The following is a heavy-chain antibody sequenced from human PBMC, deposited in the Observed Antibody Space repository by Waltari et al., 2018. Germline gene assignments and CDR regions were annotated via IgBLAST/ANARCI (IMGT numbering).Heavy chain of an antibody. Sequence: EVQLVQSGAEVKKPGESLKISCKGSGYSFTSYWIGWVRQMPGKGLEWLGVIFPGDSDTRYSPSFQGQFTISADKSISTAYLQWSSLKASDTAMYYCARLSEWELAECDYWGQGTLVTVSS. J-gene: IGHJ4*02. CDR2: IFPGDSDT. V-gene: IGHV5-51*03. CDR3: ARLSEWELAECDY. CDR1: GYSFTSYW. D-gene: IGHD1-26*01.